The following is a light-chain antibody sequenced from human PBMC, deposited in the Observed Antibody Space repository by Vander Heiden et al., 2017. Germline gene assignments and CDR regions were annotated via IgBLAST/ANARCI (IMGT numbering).Light chain of an antibody. CDR3: ASGDDSRKAYV. CDR2: NVD. V-gene: IGLV1-44*01. Sequence: TISCSGRSSHIGRNTVNWYKQLPGTAPDLLISNVDQWPSGVPGRVSGSKAGASAALARSDLQYDDEADYYCASGDDSRKAYVFGSGTKVILL. CDR1: SSHIGRNT. J-gene: IGLJ1*01.